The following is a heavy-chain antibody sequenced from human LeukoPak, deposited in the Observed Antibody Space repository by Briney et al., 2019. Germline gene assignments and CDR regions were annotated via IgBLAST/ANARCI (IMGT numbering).Heavy chain of an antibody. CDR3: AKSINRSSLLDY. J-gene: IGHJ4*02. CDR2: IRSDGRNN. Sequence: GGSLRLSCAASGFTFSNYGMHWVRQAPGKGLEWVAFIRSDGRNNYYVDSVRGRFTISRDNSKNTLYLQMNSLRVEDTAVYYGAKSINRSSLLDYWGQGTLVTVSS. CDR1: GFTFSNYG. V-gene: IGHV3-30*02. D-gene: IGHD3-10*01.